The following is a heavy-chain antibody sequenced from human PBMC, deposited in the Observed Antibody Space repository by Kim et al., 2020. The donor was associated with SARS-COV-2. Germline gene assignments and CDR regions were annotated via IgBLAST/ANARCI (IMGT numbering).Heavy chain of an antibody. V-gene: IGHV3-21*01. Sequence: ASVKGRFTISRDNAKNSLYLQMNSLRAEDTAVYYCARGGATYYYDSRDYWGQGTLVTVSS. J-gene: IGHJ4*02. CDR3: ARGGATYYYDSRDY. D-gene: IGHD3-22*01.